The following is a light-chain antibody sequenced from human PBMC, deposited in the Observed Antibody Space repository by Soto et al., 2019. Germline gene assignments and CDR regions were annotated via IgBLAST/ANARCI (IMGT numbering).Light chain of an antibody. Sequence: DIQMTQSPSTLSASVGDRVTITCRASQSINNWLAWYQQKPGKAPKLLIYDASSLESGVPSRFSGSGSGTEFTLTISSLQPDDFATYYCQQYNSYSWTFGQGTKV. V-gene: IGKV1-5*01. CDR2: DAS. J-gene: IGKJ1*01. CDR1: QSINNW. CDR3: QQYNSYSWT.